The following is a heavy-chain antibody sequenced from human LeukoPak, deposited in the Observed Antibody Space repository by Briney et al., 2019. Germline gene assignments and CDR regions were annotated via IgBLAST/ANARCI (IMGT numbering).Heavy chain of an antibody. D-gene: IGHD2-2*01. CDR2: IIPIFGTA. Sequence: SVKVSCKASGGTFSSYAISWVRQAPGQGLEWMGGIIPIFGTANYAQKFQGRVTITADESTSTAYIELSSLRSEDTAVYYCASNHHCSSTSCYEGWYMDVWGKGTTVTVSS. CDR3: ASNHHCSSTSCYEGWYMDV. J-gene: IGHJ6*03. V-gene: IGHV1-69*01. CDR1: GGTFSSYA.